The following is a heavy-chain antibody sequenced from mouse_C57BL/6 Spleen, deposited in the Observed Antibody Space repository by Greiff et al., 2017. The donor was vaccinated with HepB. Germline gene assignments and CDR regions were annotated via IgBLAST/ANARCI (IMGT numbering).Heavy chain of an antibody. CDR2: INYDGSST. CDR3: ARETGSSLYYFDY. CDR1: GFTFSDYY. D-gene: IGHD1-1*01. Sequence: DVMLVESEGGLVQPGSSMKLSCTASGFTFSDYYMAWVRQVPEKGLEWVANINYDGSSTYYLDSLKSRFIISRDNAKNILYLQMSSLKSEDTATYYCARETGSSLYYFDYWGQGTTLTVSS. V-gene: IGHV5-16*01. J-gene: IGHJ2*01.